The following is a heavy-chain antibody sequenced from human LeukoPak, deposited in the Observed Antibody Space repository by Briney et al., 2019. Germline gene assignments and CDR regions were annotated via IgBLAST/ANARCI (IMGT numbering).Heavy chain of an antibody. V-gene: IGHV3-23*01. J-gene: IGHJ4*02. CDR1: GFTFSSYA. CDR3: AKDPYSSGWREYYFDY. CDR2: ISGSGGST. D-gene: IGHD6-19*01. Sequence: GGSLRLSCAAYGFTFSSYAMSWFRQAPGKGLEWVSAISGSGGSTYCAESVKGRFTISRDNSKNTLYLQMNSLRAEDTAVYYCAKDPYSSGWREYYFDYWGQGTLVTVSS.